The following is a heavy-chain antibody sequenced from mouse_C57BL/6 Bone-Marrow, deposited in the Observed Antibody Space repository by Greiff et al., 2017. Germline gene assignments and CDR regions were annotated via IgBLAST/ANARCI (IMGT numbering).Heavy chain of an antibody. CDR3: AIWNWKGYYAIDY. CDR2: IDPSDSET. J-gene: IGHJ4*01. V-gene: IGHV1-52*01. D-gene: IGHD4-1*01. CDR1: GYTFTSYW. Sequence: QVQLQQPGAELVRPGSSVKLSCKASGYTFTSYWMHWVKQRPIQGLEWIGNIDPSDSETNYNQKFKDKATLTVDKSSSTAYMQLSSLTSEDSAVYYCAIWNWKGYYAIDYWGQGTSVTVSS.